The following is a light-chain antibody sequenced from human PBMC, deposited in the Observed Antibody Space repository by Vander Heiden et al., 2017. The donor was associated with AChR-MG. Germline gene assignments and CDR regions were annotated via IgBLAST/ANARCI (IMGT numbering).Light chain of an antibody. J-gene: IGLJ2*01. Sequence: QSALTQPASVPGSPGPSVTISCTGASAFRDNYKFVSWYQQHPGRAPKLIIYDVSNRPSGVASRFSGSKSGSTASLTISGVQAEDEAEYYCVSYTGSDSPFVLFGGGTNLIVL. CDR3: VSYTGSDSPFVL. CDR2: DVS. CDR1: SAFRDNYKF. V-gene: IGLV2-14*01.